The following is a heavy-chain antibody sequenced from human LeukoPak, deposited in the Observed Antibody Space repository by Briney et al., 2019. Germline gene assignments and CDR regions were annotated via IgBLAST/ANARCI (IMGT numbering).Heavy chain of an antibody. CDR2: ITWNSDNI. Sequence: PGGSLRLSCAASGFTFDDYAMHWVRQAPGKGLEWVSGITWNSDNIEYADSVKGRFTISRDNAKNSLYLQMNSLRAEDTAVYYCARVLRYDNSGHDSFDIWGQGTMVTVSS. D-gene: IGHD3-22*01. CDR3: ARVLRYDNSGHDSFDI. V-gene: IGHV3-9*01. CDR1: GFTFDDYA. J-gene: IGHJ3*02.